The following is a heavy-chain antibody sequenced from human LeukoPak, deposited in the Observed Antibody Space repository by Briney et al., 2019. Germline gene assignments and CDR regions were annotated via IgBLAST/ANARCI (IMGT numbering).Heavy chain of an antibody. V-gene: IGHV4-39*01. CDR2: IYYSAST. D-gene: IGHD2-2*01. CDR3: ARTGDIVVVPAAED. Sequence: SETLSLTCTVSGGSISSSSYYWGWIRQPPGKGLEWIGSIYYSASTYYNPSLKSRVTISVDTSKNQFSLKLSSVTAADTAVYYCARTGDIVVVPAAEDWGQGTLVTVSS. J-gene: IGHJ4*02. CDR1: GGSISSSSYY.